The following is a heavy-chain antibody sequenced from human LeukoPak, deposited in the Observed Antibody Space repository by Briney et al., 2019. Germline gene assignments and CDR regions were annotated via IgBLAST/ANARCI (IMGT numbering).Heavy chain of an antibody. D-gene: IGHD3-10*01. Sequence: SGTLSLTCAVSGGSISSSNWWSWVRQPPGKGLEWIGEIYRSGSANYNPSLKSRVTISVDKSKNQFSLRLSSVTAADTAVYYCTRDSGTTGEVKFDPWGQGTLVAVSS. CDR3: TRDSGTTGEVKFDP. CDR2: IYRSGSA. V-gene: IGHV4-4*02. J-gene: IGHJ5*02. CDR1: GGSISSSNW.